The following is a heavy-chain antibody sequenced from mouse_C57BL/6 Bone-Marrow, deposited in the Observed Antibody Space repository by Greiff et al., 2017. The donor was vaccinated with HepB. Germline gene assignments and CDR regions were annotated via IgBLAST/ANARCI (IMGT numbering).Heavy chain of an antibody. V-gene: IGHV2-2*01. D-gene: IGHD1-1*01. CDR2: IWSGGST. J-gene: IGHJ1*03. CDR3: APTPLYGSSSDWYFDV. CDR1: GFSLTSYG. Sequence: QVQLKESGPGLVQPSQSLSITCTVSGFSLTSYGVHWVRQSPGKGLERLGVIWSGGSTDYNAAFISRLSISQDNSKSQVFFKMNSLQADDTAIYYCAPTPLYGSSSDWYFDVWGTGTTVTVSS.